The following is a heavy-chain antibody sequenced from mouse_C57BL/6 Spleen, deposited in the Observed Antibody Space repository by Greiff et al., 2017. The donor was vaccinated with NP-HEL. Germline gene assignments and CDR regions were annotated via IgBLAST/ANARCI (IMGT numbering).Heavy chain of an antibody. CDR2: ISGGGGNT. J-gene: IGHJ1*03. Sequence: EVHLVESGGGLVKPGGSLKLSCAASGFTFSSYTMSWVRQTPEKRLEWVATISGGGGNTYYPDSVKGRFTISRDNATNTLYLQMSSRRSEDTTLYYWAREGYGSGNGYFGGWGTGTTVTVAS. CDR3: AREGYGSGNGYFGG. CDR1: GFTFSSYT. D-gene: IGHD1-1*01. V-gene: IGHV5-9*01.